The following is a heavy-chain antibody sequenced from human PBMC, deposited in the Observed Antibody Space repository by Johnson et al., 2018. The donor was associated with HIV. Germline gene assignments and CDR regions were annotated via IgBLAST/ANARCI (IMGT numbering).Heavy chain of an antibody. V-gene: IGHV3-30*04. J-gene: IGHJ3*02. CDR2: ISYDGSNK. D-gene: IGHD6-6*01. CDR3: ATSGLTLGSSSSHAFDI. CDR1: GFTFSTYA. Sequence: VQLVESGGGVVQPGRSLRLPCAAPGFTFSTYAMHWVRQTPGKGLEWVAIISYDGSNKYYADSVKGRFTISRDNSKNTLYLQMNSLRAEDTAMYYCATSGLTLGSSSSHAFDIWGQGTMVTVSS.